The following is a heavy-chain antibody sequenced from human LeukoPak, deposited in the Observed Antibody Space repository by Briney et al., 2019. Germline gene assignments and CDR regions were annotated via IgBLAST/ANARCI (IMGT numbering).Heavy chain of an antibody. D-gene: IGHD3-22*01. CDR3: ARASDSSGYYDLDY. J-gene: IGHJ4*02. CDR2: IFSRGSS. V-gene: IGHV4-59*01. Sequence: SETLSLTCSVSGGSISNYYWSWIRQPPGKGLEWIGYIFSRGSSNYSPSLKRRVTISVDTSKNHFSLKLSSVTAADTAVYYCARASDSSGYYDLDYWGQGTLVTVSS. CDR1: GGSISNYY.